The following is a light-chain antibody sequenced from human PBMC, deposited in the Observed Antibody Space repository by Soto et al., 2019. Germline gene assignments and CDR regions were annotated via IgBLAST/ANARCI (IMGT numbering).Light chain of an antibody. Sequence: EIVMTPSPAHLSGSSEEKGTLSFTANQSVSSCLAWYQQKPGQAPKLLIYGASTRATGIPARFSGSGSGTEFTLTISSLQPEDFAVYYCQQYNNWPLTFGRGTKVDIK. CDR3: QQYNNWPLT. CDR2: GAS. CDR1: QSVSSC. J-gene: IGKJ1*01. V-gene: IGKV3-15*01.